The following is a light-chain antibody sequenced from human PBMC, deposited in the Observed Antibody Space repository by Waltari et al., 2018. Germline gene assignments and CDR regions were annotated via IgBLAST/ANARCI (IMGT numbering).Light chain of an antibody. Sequence: EIVLTQSPATLSFSPGERATLPCRASQSVSTFLAWYQQKPGQAPRLLIYHASNRATGIPARFSGRGSGTNFTLTISSLEPEDFAVYYCQQRANWPPLSFGGGTRVEIK. V-gene: IGKV3-11*01. CDR3: QQRANWPPLS. CDR1: QSVSTF. J-gene: IGKJ4*01. CDR2: HAS.